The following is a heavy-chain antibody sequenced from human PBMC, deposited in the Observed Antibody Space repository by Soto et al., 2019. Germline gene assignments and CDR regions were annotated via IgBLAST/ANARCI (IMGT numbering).Heavy chain of an antibody. CDR1: GYTFTSYD. Sequence: ASVKVSCKASGYTFTSYDINWVRQARGQRLEWIGWIVVGSGNTNYAQKFQERVTITRDMSTSTAYMELSSLRSEDTAVYYCAAPSGPYYYYGMDVWGQGTTVTVSS. CDR2: IVVGSGNT. J-gene: IGHJ6*02. D-gene: IGHD3-10*01. CDR3: AAPSGPYYYYGMDV. V-gene: IGHV1-58*02.